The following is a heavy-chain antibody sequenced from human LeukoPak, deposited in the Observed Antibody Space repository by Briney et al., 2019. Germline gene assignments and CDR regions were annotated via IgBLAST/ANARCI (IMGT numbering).Heavy chain of an antibody. V-gene: IGHV1-18*01. Sequence: ASVKVSCKASGYTFTSYGISWVRQAPGQGLEWMGWISAYNGNTNYAQKLQGRVTMTTDTSTSTAYMELRSLRSDDTAVYYCARSVYCSGGSCYGHYYYGMDVWGQGTTVTVSS. CDR3: ARSVYCSGGSCYGHYYYGMDV. D-gene: IGHD2-15*01. CDR1: GYTFTSYG. CDR2: ISAYNGNT. J-gene: IGHJ6*02.